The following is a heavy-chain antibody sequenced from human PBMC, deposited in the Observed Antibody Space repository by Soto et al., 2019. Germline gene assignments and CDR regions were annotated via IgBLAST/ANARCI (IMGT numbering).Heavy chain of an antibody. CDR3: ARWMDYYGSGSYYNPLDYYYYYMDV. Sequence: SETLSLTCTVSGGSISSYYWSWIRQPPGKGLEWIGYIYYSGSTNYNPSLKSRVTISVDTSKNQFSLKLSSVTAADTAVYYCARWMDYYGSGSYYNPLDYYYYYMDVWGKGTTVTVSS. CDR1: GGSISSYY. D-gene: IGHD3-10*01. J-gene: IGHJ6*03. CDR2: IYYSGST. V-gene: IGHV4-59*01.